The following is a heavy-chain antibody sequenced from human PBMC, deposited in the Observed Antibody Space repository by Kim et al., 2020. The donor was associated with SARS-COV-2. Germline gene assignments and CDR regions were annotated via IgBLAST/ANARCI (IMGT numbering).Heavy chain of an antibody. CDR3: AKQTYYSGSGSSHLYNWFDP. D-gene: IGHD3-10*01. CDR2: IYHSGST. CDR1: GGSISSSNW. J-gene: IGHJ5*02. V-gene: IGHV4-4*02. Sequence: SETLSLTCAVSGGSISSSNWWSWVRQPPGKGLEWIGEIYHSGSTNYNPSLKSRVTISVDKSKNQFSLKLSSVTAADTAVYYCAKQTYYSGSGSSHLYNWFDPWGQGTLVTVSS.